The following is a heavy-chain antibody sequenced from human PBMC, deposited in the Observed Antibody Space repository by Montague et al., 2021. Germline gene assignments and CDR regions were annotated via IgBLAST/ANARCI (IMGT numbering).Heavy chain of an antibody. Sequence: SLRLSCPASGFTFSTSAMHWVRQAPGKGLEWVAIISYDGSNKYYADSVNGRFTVSRDNSKNTLFLQMNSLRPEDTAVYYCARDPSYYGSESPNWFDPWGQETLVTVSS. CDR2: ISYDGSNK. CDR1: GFTFSTSA. J-gene: IGHJ5*01. CDR3: ARDPSYYGSESPNWFDP. D-gene: IGHD3-10*01. V-gene: IGHV3-30*04.